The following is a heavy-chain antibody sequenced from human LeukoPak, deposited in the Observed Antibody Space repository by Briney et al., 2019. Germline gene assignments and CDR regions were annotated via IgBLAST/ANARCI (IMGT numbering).Heavy chain of an antibody. Sequence: ASVKVSCKTSGYTFTGYYLHWVRQAPGQGLEWMGWINPNSGGTNYAQKFQGRVTITRDMSTGTAYMELSSLRSEDTAVYYCAAEGIEHAFDIWGQGTVVTVSS. J-gene: IGHJ3*02. D-gene: IGHD5-18*01. CDR3: AAEGIEHAFDI. CDR2: INPNSGGT. CDR1: GYTFTGYY. V-gene: IGHV1-2*02.